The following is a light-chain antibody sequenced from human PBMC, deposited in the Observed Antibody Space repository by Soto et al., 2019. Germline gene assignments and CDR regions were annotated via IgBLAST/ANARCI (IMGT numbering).Light chain of an antibody. CDR3: ISYTSTNTYV. J-gene: IGLJ1*01. Sequence: QSALTQPASVSGSPGQSITISCTGTSSDVGGYNFVSWYQHHPAKAPKLMIYDLTYRPSGVSNRFSGSKSGNTAYLTISGLQAEDEADYYCISYTSTNTYVFGTGTKLTVL. V-gene: IGLV2-14*03. CDR2: DLT. CDR1: SSDVGGYNF.